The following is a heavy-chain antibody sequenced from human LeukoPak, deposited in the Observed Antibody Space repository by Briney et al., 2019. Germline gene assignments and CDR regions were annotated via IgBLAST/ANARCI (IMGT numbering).Heavy chain of an antibody. V-gene: IGHV4-59*01. Sequence: PSETLSLTCTVSGGSISSYYWSWIRQPPGGGLAWIGYIYYSGSTNYTPSLKRRVTISLDTSKSQFSLKLRSVTAADTAVYYCARSGLDSRYYFGMDVWGQGTTVTVSS. CDR1: GGSISSYY. D-gene: IGHD5-12*01. CDR2: IYYSGST. CDR3: ARSGLDSRYYFGMDV. J-gene: IGHJ6*02.